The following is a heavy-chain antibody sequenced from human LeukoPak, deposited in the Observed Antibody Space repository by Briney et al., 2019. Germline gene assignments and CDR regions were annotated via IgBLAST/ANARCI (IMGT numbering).Heavy chain of an antibody. V-gene: IGHV3-23*01. J-gene: IGHJ4*02. D-gene: IGHD6-13*01. CDR1: GFTFSSYA. CDR3: AKVWSSSWSPLDY. CDR2: ISGSGGST. Sequence: GGSLRLSCAASGFTFSSYAMSWVRQAPGKGLEWVSAISGSGGSTYYADSVKGRFTISRDNSKNTPYLQMNSLRAEDTAVYYCAKVWSSSWSPLDYWGQGTLVTVSS.